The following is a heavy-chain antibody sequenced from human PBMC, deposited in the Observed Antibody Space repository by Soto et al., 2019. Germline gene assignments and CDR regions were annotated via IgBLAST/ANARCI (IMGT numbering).Heavy chain of an antibody. J-gene: IGHJ6*02. CDR2: IIPIFGTA. V-gene: IGHV1-69*06. CDR1: GGTFSSYA. Sequence: QVQLVQSGAEVKKPGSSVKVSCKASGGTFSSYAISWVRQAPGQGLEWMGGIIPIFGTANYAQKSQGRVTITADKSTSTAYMELSSLRSEDTAVYYCARDSSRYYDFWSGYYGYYYGMDVWGQGTTVTVSS. CDR3: ARDSSRYYDFWSGYYGYYYGMDV. D-gene: IGHD3-3*01.